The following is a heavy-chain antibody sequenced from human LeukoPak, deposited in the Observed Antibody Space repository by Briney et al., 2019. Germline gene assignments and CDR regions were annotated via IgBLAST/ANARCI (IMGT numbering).Heavy chain of an antibody. V-gene: IGHV4-39*01. J-gene: IGHJ4*02. CDR2: VYYSGTT. Sequence: PSETLSLTCTVSGGSFSSRSYYWDWIRQPPGKGLEWIGTVYYSGTTYYNPSLKSRVTISIDSSKNQFSLKVRSVTAADTAVYSCARRRDQEDYFDYWGQGTLVTVSS. CDR3: ARRRDQEDYFDY. CDR1: GGSFSSRSYY.